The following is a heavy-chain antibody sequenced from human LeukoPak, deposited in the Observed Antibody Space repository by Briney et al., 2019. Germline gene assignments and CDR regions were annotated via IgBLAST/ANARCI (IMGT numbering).Heavy chain of an antibody. Sequence: GASVKVSCKASGGTFSSYAISWVRQAPGQGLEWMGGIIPIFGTANYAQKFQGRVTITADKSTSTAYMELSSLRSEDTAVYYCARVNYGGKGVDYWGQGTLVTVSS. D-gene: IGHD4-23*01. CDR1: GGTFSSYA. CDR2: IIPIFGTA. V-gene: IGHV1-69*06. J-gene: IGHJ4*02. CDR3: ARVNYGGKGVDY.